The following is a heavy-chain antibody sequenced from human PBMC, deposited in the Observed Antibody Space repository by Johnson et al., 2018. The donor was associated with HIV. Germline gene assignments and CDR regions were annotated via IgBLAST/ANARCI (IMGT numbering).Heavy chain of an antibody. CDR1: GFTFSSYA. CDR3: AKSDCSGGSCYSVWRHAFDI. Sequence: QVQLVESGGGVVQPGRSLRLSCAASGFTFSSYAMHWVHQAPGKGLEWVAVISYDASNKYYADSVRGRFTISRDNSKNTLSQQMNSLRAEDTAVYYCAKSDCSGGSCYSVWRHAFDIWGQGTMVTVSS. V-gene: IGHV3-30*18. D-gene: IGHD2-15*01. J-gene: IGHJ3*02. CDR2: ISYDASNK.